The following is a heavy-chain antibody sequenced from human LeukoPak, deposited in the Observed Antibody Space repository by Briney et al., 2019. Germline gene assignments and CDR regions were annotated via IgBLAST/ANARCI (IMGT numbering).Heavy chain of an antibody. V-gene: IGHV3-21*01. CDR3: ARDPHSSSWYRERSHYYYYYGMDV. J-gene: IGHJ6*02. CDR1: GFTFSSYR. D-gene: IGHD6-13*01. CDR2: ISSSSSYI. Sequence: PGGSLRLSCAASGFTFSSYRMNWVRQAPAKGLEWVSSISSSSSYIYYADSVKGRFTISRDNAKNSLYLQMNSLRAEDTAVYYCARDPHSSSWYRERSHYYYYYGMDVWGQGTTVTVSS.